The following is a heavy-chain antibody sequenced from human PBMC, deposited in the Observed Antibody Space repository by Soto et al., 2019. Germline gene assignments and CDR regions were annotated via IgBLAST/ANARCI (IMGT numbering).Heavy chain of an antibody. CDR3: AKAIVGATPYYYGMDV. D-gene: IGHD1-26*01. CDR2: ISYDGSNK. V-gene: IGHV3-30*18. CDR1: GFTFSSYG. Sequence: QVQLVESGGGVVQPGRSLRLSCAASGFTFSSYGMHWVRQAPGKGLEWVAVISYDGSNKYYADSVKGRFTISRDSSKNTLYLQMNSLRAEDTAVYYCAKAIVGATPYYYGMDVWGQGTTVTVSS. J-gene: IGHJ6*02.